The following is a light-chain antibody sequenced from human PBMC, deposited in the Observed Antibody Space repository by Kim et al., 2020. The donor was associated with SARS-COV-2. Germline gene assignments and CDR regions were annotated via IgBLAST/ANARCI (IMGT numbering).Light chain of an antibody. V-gene: IGKV4-1*01. CDR3: QQYYSTPYT. J-gene: IGKJ2*01. CDR1: QSVLYSSNNKNY. CDR2: WAS. Sequence: DIVMTQSPDSLAFSLCERATINCKSSQSVLYSSNNKNYLSWYQQKPGQPPKLLIYWASTRESVVPDRFSCIGSGTDFTLTISSLQAEDVAVYYCQQYYSTPYTFGKGTKLEI.